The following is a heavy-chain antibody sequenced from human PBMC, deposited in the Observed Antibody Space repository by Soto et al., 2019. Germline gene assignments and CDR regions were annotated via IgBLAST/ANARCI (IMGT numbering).Heavy chain of an antibody. CDR2: ISSYSGDT. CDR1: GYTFFTYD. V-gene: IGHV1-18*01. Sequence: ASVKVSCKASGYTFFTYDISWVRQAPGQGLEWMGWISSYSGDTKYAQKFQGRVTMTTDTSTTTAYLELRSLRSDDTAVYYCARHHGPTTSENWFDPWGQGTLVIVFS. D-gene: IGHD5-12*01. J-gene: IGHJ5*02. CDR3: ARHHGPTTSENWFDP.